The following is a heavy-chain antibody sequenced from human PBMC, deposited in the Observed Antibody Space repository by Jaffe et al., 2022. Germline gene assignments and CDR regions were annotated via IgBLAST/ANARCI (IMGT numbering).Heavy chain of an antibody. V-gene: IGHV3-48*03. J-gene: IGHJ4*02. CDR2: ISSSGSTI. CDR1: GFTFSSYE. D-gene: IGHD5-18*01. CDR3: ARVKTAMKRGYFDY. Sequence: EVQLVESGGGLVQPGGSLRLSCAASGFTFSSYEMNWVRQAPGKGLEWVSYISSSGSTIYYADSVKGRFTISRDNAKNSLYLQMNSLRAEDTAVYYCARVKTAMKRGYFDYWGQGTLVTVSS.